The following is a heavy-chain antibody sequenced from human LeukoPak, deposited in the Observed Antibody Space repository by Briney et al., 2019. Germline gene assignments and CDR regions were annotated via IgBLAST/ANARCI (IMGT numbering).Heavy chain of an antibody. J-gene: IGHJ5*02. Sequence: GASVKVSCKASGGTFSSYAISWVRQAPGQGLEWMGGIIPIFGTANYAHKFQGRVTITADESTSTAYIELSSLRPEDTAVYYCASSGDIVVVPAATNNWFDPWGQGTLVTVSS. CDR1: GGTFSSYA. D-gene: IGHD2-2*01. CDR2: IIPIFGTA. CDR3: ASSGDIVVVPAATNNWFDP. V-gene: IGHV1-69*13.